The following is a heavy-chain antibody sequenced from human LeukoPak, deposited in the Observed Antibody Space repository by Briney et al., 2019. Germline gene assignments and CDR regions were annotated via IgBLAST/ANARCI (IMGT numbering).Heavy chain of an antibody. CDR1: GFTFSSYA. D-gene: IGHD3-22*01. CDR2: ISGSGGST. CDR3: AKLPTLYYNDSSGYYYFDY. J-gene: IGHJ4*02. V-gene: IGHV3-23*01. Sequence: PGGSLRLSCAASGFTFSSYAMSWVRQAPGKGLEWVSAISGSGGSTYYADSVKGRFTISRDNSKNTLYLQMNSLRAEDTAVYYCAKLPTLYYNDSSGYYYFDYWGQGTLVTVSS.